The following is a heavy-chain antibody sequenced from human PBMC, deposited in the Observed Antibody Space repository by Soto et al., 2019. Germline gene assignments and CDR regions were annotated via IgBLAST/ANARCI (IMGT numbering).Heavy chain of an antibody. D-gene: IGHD3-16*02. CDR3: ARGDKLSLYPQLDL. J-gene: IGHJ4*02. CDR2: INVNSGGT. V-gene: IGHV1-2*04. CDR1: GYTFTGNY. Sequence: QVQLVQSGAEVKKPGASVKVSCKASGYTFTGNYMHWVRQAPGQGFEWMGWINVNSGGTKYAQKFQGWVTMTRDTSISTAYTELTRLRSDDTAVYYCARGDKLSLYPQLDLWGQGTLVTVSS.